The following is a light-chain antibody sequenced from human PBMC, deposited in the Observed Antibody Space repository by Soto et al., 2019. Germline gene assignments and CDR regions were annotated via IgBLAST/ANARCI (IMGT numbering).Light chain of an antibody. CDR2: KAS. J-gene: IGKJ1*01. CDR1: QSISSK. Sequence: DIQMTQSPSTLSASVGDRVTITCRASQSISSKLAWYQQKPGKAPNLLIYKASSLESGVPSRFSGSGSGTEFTLTISSLQPDDFATYYCQQYNNYLWTFGQGTKVEIK. V-gene: IGKV1-5*03. CDR3: QQYNNYLWT.